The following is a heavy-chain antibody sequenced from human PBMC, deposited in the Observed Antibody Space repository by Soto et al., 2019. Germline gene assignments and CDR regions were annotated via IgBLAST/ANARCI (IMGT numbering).Heavy chain of an antibody. CDR1: GFTFSSYW. V-gene: IGHV3-7*05. D-gene: IGHD3-22*01. Sequence: GSLRLSCAASGFTFSSYWMSWVRQAPGKGLEWVANIKQDGSEKYYVDSVKGRFTISRDNAKNSLYLQMNSLRAEDTAVYYCARDPSDSSGYYYSDYWGQGTLVTVSS. CDR3: ARDPSDSSGYYYSDY. CDR2: IKQDGSEK. J-gene: IGHJ4*02.